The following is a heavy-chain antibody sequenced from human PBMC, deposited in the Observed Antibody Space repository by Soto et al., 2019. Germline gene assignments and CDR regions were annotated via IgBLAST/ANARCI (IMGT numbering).Heavy chain of an antibody. CDR1: GGSISSGDYY. D-gene: IGHD6-19*01. CDR3: ARVGSSGWSPDY. V-gene: IGHV4-31*03. Sequence: PSETLSLTCTVSGGSISSGDYYWSWVRQHPGKGLEWIGYRSYSGSTYYNPSLKSRVTIVVDTSRNQFSLRLSSVTAADTAVYYCARVGSSGWSPDYWGQGTLVTVSS. J-gene: IGHJ4*02. CDR2: RSYSGST.